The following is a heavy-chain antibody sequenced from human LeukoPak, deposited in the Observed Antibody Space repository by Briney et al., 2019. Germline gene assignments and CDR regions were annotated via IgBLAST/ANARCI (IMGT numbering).Heavy chain of an antibody. D-gene: IGHD3-16*01. V-gene: IGHV3-48*01. Sequence: GGSLRLSLSASGFTFSTYIMNWVRPAPGEGREGGLYIGGSTTTIYYADSVKGRFTISRDNAKNSLYLQMNSLRAEDTAVYYCARDGPPRGDQFDYWGQGTMVTVSS. CDR2: IGGSTTTI. CDR3: ARDGPPRGDQFDY. J-gene: IGHJ4*02. CDR1: GFTFSTYI.